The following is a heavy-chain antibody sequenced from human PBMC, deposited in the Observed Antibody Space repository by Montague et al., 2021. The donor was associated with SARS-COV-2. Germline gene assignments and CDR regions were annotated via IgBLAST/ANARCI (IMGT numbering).Heavy chain of an antibody. J-gene: IGHJ4*02. V-gene: IGHV4-34*01. CDR3: ARGARQGYGFRLGSFDS. CDR1: GGSFSGYY. Sequence: SETLSLTCAVYGGSFSGYYWTWIRQSPRKGLEWIGEINHSGSTNYNPSLKSRVTMSVDTSKNQFSLKLSSVTAADTAVYYCARGARQGYGFRLGSFDSWGRGTLVTVSS. CDR2: INHSGST. D-gene: IGHD3-10*01.